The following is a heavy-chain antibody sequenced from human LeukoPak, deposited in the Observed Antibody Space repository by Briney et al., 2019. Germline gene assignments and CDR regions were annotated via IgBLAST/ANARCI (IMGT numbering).Heavy chain of an antibody. V-gene: IGHV4-4*09. Sequence: KPSETLSLTCTVSGASITNYFWGWIRQPPGKGLQWIGYVYSGAYYYNPSLVGRLTVSVDTAKNQFSLGLRSVTAADTAVYYCARLRPRTNYDFSSGYYAFDYWGQGTLVTVSS. D-gene: IGHD3-3*01. CDR1: GASITNYF. J-gene: IGHJ4*02. CDR3: ARLRPRTNYDFSSGYYAFDY. CDR2: VYSGAY.